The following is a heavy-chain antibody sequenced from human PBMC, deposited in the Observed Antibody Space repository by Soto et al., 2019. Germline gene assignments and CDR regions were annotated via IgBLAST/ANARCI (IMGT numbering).Heavy chain of an antibody. J-gene: IGHJ5*02. V-gene: IGHV3-30-3*01. CDR2: ISYDGSNK. CDR1: GLTFSSYA. Sequence: PGESLKVSCAASGLTFSSYARHWVRQAPGKGLEWVAVISYDGSNKYYADSVKGRFTISRDNSKNTLYLQMNSLRAEDTAVYFCAKGPSVVLVPSTLGGNNWFDPWGQGTLVTVSS. D-gene: IGHD2-15*01. CDR3: AKGPSVVLVPSTLGGNNWFDP.